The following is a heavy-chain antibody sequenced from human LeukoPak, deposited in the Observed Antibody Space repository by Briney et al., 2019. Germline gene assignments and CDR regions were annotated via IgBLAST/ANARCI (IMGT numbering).Heavy chain of an antibody. CDR2: IYYSGST. CDR1: GGSIRSYY. J-gene: IGHJ5*02. Sequence: SETLSLTCTVSGGSIRSYYWSWIRQPPGKGLEWIGYIYYSGSTNYNPSLKSRVTISVDTSKNQFSLKLSSVTAADTAVYYCARGYCSGSSCYLGWFDPWGQGTLVTVSS. V-gene: IGHV4-59*01. CDR3: ARGYCSGSSCYLGWFDP. D-gene: IGHD2-15*01.